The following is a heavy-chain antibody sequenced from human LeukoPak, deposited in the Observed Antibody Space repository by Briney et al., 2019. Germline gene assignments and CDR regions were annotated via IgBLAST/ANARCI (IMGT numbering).Heavy chain of an antibody. CDR2: INHSGST. CDR1: GGSISSSSYY. D-gene: IGHD4/OR15-4a*01. Sequence: SETLSLTCTVSGGSISSSSYYWSWIRQPPGKGLEWIGEINHSGSTNYNPSLKSRVTISVDTSKNQFSLKLSSVTAADTAVYYCARAPDPTIHSGMDVWGQGTTVTVSS. J-gene: IGHJ6*02. V-gene: IGHV4-39*07. CDR3: ARAPDPTIHSGMDV.